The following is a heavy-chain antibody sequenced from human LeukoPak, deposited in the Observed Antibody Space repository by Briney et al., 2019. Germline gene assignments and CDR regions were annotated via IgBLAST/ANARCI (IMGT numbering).Heavy chain of an antibody. V-gene: IGHV3-23*01. CDR1: GFTFSSYA. Sequence: GGSLRLSCAASGFTFSSYAMHWVRQAPGKGLEWVSAISGSGGSTYYADSVKGRFTISRDNSKNTLYLQMNSLRAEDTAVYYCAKGVKYYYGSGSLGWFDPWGQGTLVTVSS. D-gene: IGHD3-10*01. CDR2: ISGSGGST. J-gene: IGHJ5*02. CDR3: AKGVKYYYGSGSLGWFDP.